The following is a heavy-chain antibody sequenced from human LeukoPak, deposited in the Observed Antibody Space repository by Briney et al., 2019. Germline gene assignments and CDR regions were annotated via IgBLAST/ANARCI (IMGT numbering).Heavy chain of an antibody. D-gene: IGHD6-13*01. V-gene: IGHV1-69*05. CDR3: ASLSHIPAATDPYYFDY. J-gene: IGHJ4*02. CDR1: GGTFSSYA. CDR2: IIPIFGTA. Sequence: ASVKVSCMASGGTFSSYAISWVRQAPGQGLEWMGGIIPIFGTANYAQKFQGRVTITTDESTSTAYMELSSLRSEDTAVYYCASLSHIPAATDPYYFDYWGQGTLVTVSS.